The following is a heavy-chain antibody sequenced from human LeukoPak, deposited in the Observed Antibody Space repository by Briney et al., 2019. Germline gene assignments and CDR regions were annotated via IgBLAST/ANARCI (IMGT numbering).Heavy chain of an antibody. CDR3: ARDLYDFWSGYSSTDYYGMDV. CDR1: GFTVSSNY. Sequence: GGSLRLSCAASGFTVSSNYMSWVRQAPGKGLEWVSVIYSGGSTYYADSVKGRFTISRDNSKNTLYLQMNSLRAEDTAVYYCARDLYDFWSGYSSTDYYGMDVWGQGTTVTVSS. D-gene: IGHD3-3*01. J-gene: IGHJ6*02. V-gene: IGHV3-66*01. CDR2: IYSGGST.